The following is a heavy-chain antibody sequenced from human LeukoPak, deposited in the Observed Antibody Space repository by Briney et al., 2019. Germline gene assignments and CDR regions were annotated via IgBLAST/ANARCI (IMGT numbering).Heavy chain of an antibody. J-gene: IGHJ3*02. V-gene: IGHV4-59*01. CDR1: GGSISRYY. Sequence: PSETLSLTCTVSGGSISRYYWSWIRRPPGKGLEWVGYIDDSGNTNYNPSLKSQVTISVDKSKNQFSLKLSFVTAADTAMYYCARSDYHNSGSHTVFDAFDIWGQGTRVTVSS. CDR3: ARSDYHNSGSHTVFDAFDI. CDR2: IDDSGNT. D-gene: IGHD3-10*01.